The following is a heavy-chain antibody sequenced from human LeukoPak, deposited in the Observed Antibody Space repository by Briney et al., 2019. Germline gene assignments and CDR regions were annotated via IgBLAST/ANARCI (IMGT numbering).Heavy chain of an antibody. CDR1: GFTVSSNY. D-gene: IGHD1-26*01. CDR2: ICGSGGST. Sequence: PGGSLRLSCAASGFTVSSNYMNWVRQAPGKGLEWVSAICGSGGSTYYADSVKGRFTISRDNSKNTLYLQMNSLRAEDTAVYYCAKGLRWEPPSWYDAFDMWGQGTMVTVSS. V-gene: IGHV3-23*01. CDR3: AKGLRWEPPSWYDAFDM. J-gene: IGHJ3*02.